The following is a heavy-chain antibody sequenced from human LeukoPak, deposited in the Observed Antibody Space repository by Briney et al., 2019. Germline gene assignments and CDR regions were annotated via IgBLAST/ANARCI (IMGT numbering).Heavy chain of an antibody. V-gene: IGHV5-10-1*01. CDR1: GYSFTSYW. D-gene: IGHD2-2*03. CDR3: ARQMDIVVVPAALNWFDP. J-gene: IGHJ5*02. CDR2: IDPSDSYT. Sequence: GESLKISCKGSGYSFTSYWISWARQMPGKGLEWMGRIDPSDSYTNYSPSFQGHVTISADKSISTAYLQWSSLKASDTAMYYCARQMDIVVVPAALNWFDPWGQGTLVTVSS.